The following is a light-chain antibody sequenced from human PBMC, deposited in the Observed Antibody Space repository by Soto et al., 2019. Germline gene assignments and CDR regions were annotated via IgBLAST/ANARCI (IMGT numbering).Light chain of an antibody. CDR1: QSINIY. V-gene: IGKV1-39*01. Sequence: IQLTQSPFSLSASVGDRVTVTCRASQSINIYLNWYQQKPGKAPTLLIYAASSLQSGVPSRFSGGGSRTDFTLTISSLQTEDFATYYCQQSYRSPYTFGQGTKLEI. CDR2: AAS. CDR3: QQSYRSPYT. J-gene: IGKJ2*01.